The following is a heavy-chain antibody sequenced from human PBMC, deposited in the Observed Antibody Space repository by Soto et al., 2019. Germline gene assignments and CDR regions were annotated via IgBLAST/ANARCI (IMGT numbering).Heavy chain of an antibody. CDR2: ISSSGSTI. Sequence: GGSLRLSCAASGFTFSDYYMSWIRQAPGKGLEWVSYISSSGSTIYYADSVKGRFTISRDNAKNTLYLQMNSLRAEDTAVYYCARELYYYGSGTPYGKDVWGQGTTVTVSS. V-gene: IGHV3-11*01. CDR3: ARELYYYGSGTPYGKDV. J-gene: IGHJ6*02. D-gene: IGHD3-10*01. CDR1: GFTFSDYY.